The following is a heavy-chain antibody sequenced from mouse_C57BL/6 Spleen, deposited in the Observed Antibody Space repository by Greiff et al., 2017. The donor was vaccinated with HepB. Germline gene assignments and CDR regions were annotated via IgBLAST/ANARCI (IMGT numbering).Heavy chain of an antibody. CDR3: ASGPGSSYVY. J-gene: IGHJ2*01. Sequence: EVQLKQSGPELVKPGASVKISCKASGYTFTDYYMNWVKQSHGKSLEWIGDINPNNGGTSYNQKFKGKATLTVDKSSSTAYMELRSLTSEDSAVYYCASGPGSSYVYWGQGTTLTVSS. CDR2: INPNNGGT. V-gene: IGHV1-26*01. D-gene: IGHD1-1*01. CDR1: GYTFTDYY.